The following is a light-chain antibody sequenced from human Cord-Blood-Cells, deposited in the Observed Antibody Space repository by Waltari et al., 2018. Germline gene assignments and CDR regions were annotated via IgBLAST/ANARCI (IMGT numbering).Light chain of an antibody. CDR2: DVS. J-gene: IGLJ2*01. CDR1: SSDVGGYNY. CDR3: SSYTSSSTRV. V-gene: IGLV2-14*01. Sequence: QSALTQPASVSGSPGQSITISCTGTSSDVGGYNYVPWYQQHPGKAPTLMIYDVSNRPSGVCNRFSGSKSGNTAYLTISGLQAEDEADYYCSSYTSSSTRVFGGGTKLTVL.